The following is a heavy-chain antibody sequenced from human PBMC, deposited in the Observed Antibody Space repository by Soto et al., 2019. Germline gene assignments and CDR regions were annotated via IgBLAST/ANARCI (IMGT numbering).Heavy chain of an antibody. CDR1: GFTLSSFA. J-gene: IGHJ4*02. D-gene: IGHD3-10*01. V-gene: IGHV3-30-3*02. Sequence: QMQLVESGGGVVQPGGSLRLSCAASGFTLSSFAMHWVRQAPGKGLEWVATTSYDGLNTFYGESVRGRFSISRDTSKNPLFLQMDSLKPEDTADYFCAKSSSGLRDYFDSWGRGTLVTVSS. CDR3: AKSSSGLRDYFDS. CDR2: TSYDGLNT.